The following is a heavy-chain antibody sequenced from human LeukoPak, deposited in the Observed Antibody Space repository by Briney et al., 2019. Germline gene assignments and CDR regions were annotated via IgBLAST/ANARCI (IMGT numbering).Heavy chain of an antibody. Sequence: PSETLSLTCAVSGGPISSGGYSWSWIRQPPGKGLEWIGYIYHSGSTYYNPSLKSRVTISVDRSKNQFSLKLSSVTAADTAVYYCARLKTGTNHIGSQYFDYWGQGTLVTVSS. V-gene: IGHV4-30-2*01. CDR3: ARLKTGTNHIGSQYFDY. D-gene: IGHD1-7*01. J-gene: IGHJ4*02. CDR1: GGPISSGGYS. CDR2: IYHSGST.